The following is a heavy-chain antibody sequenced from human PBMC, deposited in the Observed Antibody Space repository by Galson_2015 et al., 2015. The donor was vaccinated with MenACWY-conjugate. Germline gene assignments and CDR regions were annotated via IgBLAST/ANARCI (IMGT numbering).Heavy chain of an antibody. Sequence: TLSLTCTVSGGSIRSGGYYWSWIRQHPGKGLEWIGFIYYSGSTYHNPSLTSRLTMSVDTSRNPFSMDLRSVTAADTAVYYCATKSDSGSYYEASFDYWGQGTLVTVSS. CDR2: IYYSGST. CDR3: ATKSDSGSYYEASFDY. D-gene: IGHD3-10*01. V-gene: IGHV4-31*03. J-gene: IGHJ4*02. CDR1: GGSIRSGGYY.